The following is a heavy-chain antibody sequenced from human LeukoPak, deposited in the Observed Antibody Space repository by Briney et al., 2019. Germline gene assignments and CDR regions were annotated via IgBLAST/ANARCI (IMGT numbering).Heavy chain of an antibody. CDR3: ARDRDGTHFDY. V-gene: IGHV3-7*05. J-gene: IGHJ4*02. D-gene: IGHD1-1*01. Sequence: PGGSLRLSCAASGFTLSSYWMSWVRQAPGKGLEWVANIKQDGSEKYYVDSVKGRFTISRDNAKNSLYLQMNSLRAEDTAVYYCARDRDGTHFDYWGQGTLVTVSS. CDR2: IKQDGSEK. CDR1: GFTLSSYW.